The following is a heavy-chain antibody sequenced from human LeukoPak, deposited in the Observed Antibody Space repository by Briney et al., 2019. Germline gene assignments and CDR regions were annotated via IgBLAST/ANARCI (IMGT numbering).Heavy chain of an antibody. CDR3: ARVSGWYSFAIDY. Sequence: GGSLRLSCAASGFTVSSYYMSWVRQAPRRGLQWVSVIYSGGSTYYADSVKGRFTLSRDNSKNTLYLQMNSLRAEDTAVYYCARVSGWYSFAIDYWGQGTLVTVSS. CDR1: GFTVSSYY. V-gene: IGHV3-53*01. CDR2: IYSGGST. D-gene: IGHD6-19*01. J-gene: IGHJ4*02.